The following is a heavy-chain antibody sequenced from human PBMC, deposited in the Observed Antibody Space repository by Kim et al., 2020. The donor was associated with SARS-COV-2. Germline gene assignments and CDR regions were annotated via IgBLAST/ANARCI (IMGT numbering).Heavy chain of an antibody. CDR2: ISEDSDYI. Sequence: GGSLRLSCTASGFTFSRYTMHWVRQAPGKGLEWVSSISEDSDYIYYADSVKGRFTISRDNAEHSLYLQVNSLGAEDTTVYYCARDSLPTSYCSGSSCYSYWGQGTLVTVSS. V-gene: IGHV3-21*01. CDR3: ARDSLPTSYCSGSSCYSY. CDR1: GFTFSRYT. J-gene: IGHJ4*02. D-gene: IGHD2-15*01.